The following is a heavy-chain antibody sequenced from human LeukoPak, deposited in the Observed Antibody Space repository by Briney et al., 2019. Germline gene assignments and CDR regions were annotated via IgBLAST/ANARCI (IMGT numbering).Heavy chain of an antibody. D-gene: IGHD3-22*01. CDR2: IYYSGST. V-gene: IGHV4-39*07. CDR1: GGSRSSRSNY. J-gene: IGHJ1*01. Sequence: SETLSLTCTVSGGSRSSRSNYWGWIRQPPGKGLEWIGNIYYSGSTYYNPSLKSRVTISINTSKNQFSLKLSSVTAADTAVYYCARGNSSGYSEYFQHWGQGTLVTVSS. CDR3: ARGNSSGYSEYFQH.